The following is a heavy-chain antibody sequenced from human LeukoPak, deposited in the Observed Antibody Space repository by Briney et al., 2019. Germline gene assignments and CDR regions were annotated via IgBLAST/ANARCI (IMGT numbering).Heavy chain of an antibody. J-gene: IGHJ5*02. V-gene: IGHV4-59*01. Sequence: SETLSLTCTVSGGSISSYYWNWIRQPPGKGLEWIGYIYYSGSTNFNPSLKSQVTISVDTSKNHFSLKLSSVTAADTAVYYCAREREYCSGGSCRRWFDPWGQGTLVTVSS. CDR3: AREREYCSGGSCRRWFDP. D-gene: IGHD2-15*01. CDR2: IYYSGST. CDR1: GGSISSYY.